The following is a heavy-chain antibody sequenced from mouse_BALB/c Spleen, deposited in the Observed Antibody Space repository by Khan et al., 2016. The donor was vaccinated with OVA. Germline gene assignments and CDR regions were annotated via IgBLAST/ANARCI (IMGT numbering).Heavy chain of an antibody. CDR1: GFTFSSYG. J-gene: IGHJ3*01. D-gene: IGHD4-1*01. Sequence: EVELVESGGDLVKPRGSLKLSCAASGFTFSSYGMSWVRQTPDKRLAWVATISSAGDYTYYPDNVKGRFTISRDNAKNTLYLQMSSLKSEDTAMFYGASHLTGSFAYWGQGTLVTVSA. V-gene: IGHV5-6*01. CDR2: ISSAGDYT. CDR3: ASHLTGSFAY.